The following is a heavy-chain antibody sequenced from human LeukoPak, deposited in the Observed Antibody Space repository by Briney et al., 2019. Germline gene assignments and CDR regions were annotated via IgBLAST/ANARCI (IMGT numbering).Heavy chain of an antibody. CDR1: GFTVSSNY. V-gene: IGHV3-53*01. J-gene: IGHJ4*02. CDR2: IYSGGST. CDR3: ASLTYYYDSSGYYYFDY. Sequence: GSLRLSCAASGFTVSSNYMSWVRQAPGKGLEWVSVIYSGGSTYYADSVKGRFTISRDNSKNTLYLQMNSLRAEDTAVYYCASLTYYYDSSGYYYFDYWGQGTLVTVSS. D-gene: IGHD3-22*01.